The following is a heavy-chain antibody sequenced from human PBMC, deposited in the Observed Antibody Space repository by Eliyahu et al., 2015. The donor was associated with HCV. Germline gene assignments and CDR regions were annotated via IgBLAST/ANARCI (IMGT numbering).Heavy chain of an antibody. V-gene: IGHV4-31*03. Sequence: QVQLQESGPGLVKPSQTLSLTCTVSGGSISSGGYYWSWIRQHPGKGLEWIGYIYYSGSTYYNPSLKSRVTISVDTSKNQFSLKLSSVTAADTAVYYCARRGLSSGYDYYYYGMDVWGQGTTVTVSS. CDR2: IYYSGST. CDR1: GGSISSGGYY. J-gene: IGHJ6*02. D-gene: IGHD3-22*01. CDR3: ARRGLSSGYDYYYYGMDV.